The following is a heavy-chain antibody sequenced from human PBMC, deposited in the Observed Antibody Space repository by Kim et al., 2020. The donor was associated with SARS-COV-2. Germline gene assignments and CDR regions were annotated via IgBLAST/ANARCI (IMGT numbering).Heavy chain of an antibody. CDR2: INHSGST. Sequence: SETLSLTCAVYGGSFSGYYWSWIRQPPGKGLGWIGEINHSGSTNYNPSLKSRVTISVDTSKNQFSLKLSSVTAADTAVYYCARGFSRYYGSGSYQRPFDPWGQGTLVTVSS. CDR1: GGSFSGYY. CDR3: ARGFSRYYGSGSYQRPFDP. V-gene: IGHV4-34*01. J-gene: IGHJ5*02. D-gene: IGHD3-10*01.